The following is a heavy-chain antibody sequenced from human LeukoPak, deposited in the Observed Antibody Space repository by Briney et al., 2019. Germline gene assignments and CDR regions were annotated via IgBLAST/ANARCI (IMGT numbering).Heavy chain of an antibody. CDR2: IHRNITTI. V-gene: IGHV3-48*04. CDR1: GFAFNTSG. CDR3: ATGLMDV. Sequence: GGSLRLSCAASGFAFNTSGVNWVRQAPGKGLQWLSYIHRNITTIYYADSVKGRFTISRDNAKNSLYLQMKNLSTDDTAVYYCATGLMDVWGQGTTVIVSS. J-gene: IGHJ6*02.